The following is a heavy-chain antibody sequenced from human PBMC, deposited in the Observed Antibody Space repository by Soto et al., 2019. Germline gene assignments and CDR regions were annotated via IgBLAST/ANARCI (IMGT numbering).Heavy chain of an antibody. J-gene: IGHJ4*02. CDR2: ITHTGRT. D-gene: IGHD5-18*01. V-gene: IGHV4-34*01. Sequence: PSETLSLTCAVSGGCLNGSYWTYIRQSPEKGLEWIGEITHTGRTNFNPSLKSRVSISVDTAKNQFSLMLNSVTAADSAVYYCSRGGIQLWPHFWGQGILVTVS. CDR3: SRGGIQLWPHF. CDR1: GGCLNGSY.